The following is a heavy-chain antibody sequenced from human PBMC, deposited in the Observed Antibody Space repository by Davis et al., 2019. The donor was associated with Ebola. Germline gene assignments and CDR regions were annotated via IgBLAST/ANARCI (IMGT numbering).Heavy chain of an antibody. CDR3: ARIFGVVIHDY. D-gene: IGHD3-3*01. CDR2: INPNSGGT. CDR1: GYTFTGYY. V-gene: IGHV1-2*02. J-gene: IGHJ4*02. Sequence: ASVKVSCKASGYTFTGYYMHWVRQAPGQGLEWMGWINPNSGGTHYALKFQGRVTMTRDTSISTAYMELSSLRSDDTAVYYCARIFGVVIHDYWGQGTLVTVSP.